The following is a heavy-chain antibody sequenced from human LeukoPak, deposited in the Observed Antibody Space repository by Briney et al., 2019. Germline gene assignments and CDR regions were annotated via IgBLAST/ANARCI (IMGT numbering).Heavy chain of an antibody. D-gene: IGHD4-17*01. V-gene: IGHV3-7*01. J-gene: IGHJ4*02. Sequence: GGSLRLSCAASGFTFSNYWMGWVRQAPGKGLEWVANIKQDGSEKRYVDPVKGRFTITRDNAKNSLYLQMNSLRAEDTAVYYCATALDYDDSRDYWGRGTLVTVSS. CDR1: GFTFSNYW. CDR2: IKQDGSEK. CDR3: ATALDYDDSRDY.